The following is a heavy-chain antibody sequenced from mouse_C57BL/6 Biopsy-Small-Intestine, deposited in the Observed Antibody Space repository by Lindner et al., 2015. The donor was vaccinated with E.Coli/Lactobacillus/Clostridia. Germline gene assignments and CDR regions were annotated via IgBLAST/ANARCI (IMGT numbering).Heavy chain of an antibody. V-gene: IGHV14-1*01. Sequence: VQLQESGAELVRPGASVKLSCTASGFNIKDYYIYWVKQRPKQGLEWITRTDPEDGDTEYAPKFQGKATMTADTSSNTVYLQLSSLTSEDTAVYYCSTGVPTYWGQGTLVTVS. CDR2: TDPEDGDT. CDR1: GFNIKDYY. J-gene: IGHJ3*01. CDR3: STGVPTY.